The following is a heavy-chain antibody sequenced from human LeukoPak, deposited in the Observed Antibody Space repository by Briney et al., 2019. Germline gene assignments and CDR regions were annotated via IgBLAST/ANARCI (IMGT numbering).Heavy chain of an antibody. CDR2: IRSKAYGGTT. CDR3: SREMATHTGIDY. CDR1: GFIFGDYA. D-gene: IGHD5-24*01. Sequence: GGSLRLSCRASGFIFGDYAMSWVRQAPGKGLEWVGFIRSKAYGGTTEYAASVKDRFTISRDDSRSIAYLQMNSLKTEDTAVYYCSREMATHTGIDYWGQGTLVTVSP. J-gene: IGHJ4*02. V-gene: IGHV3-49*04.